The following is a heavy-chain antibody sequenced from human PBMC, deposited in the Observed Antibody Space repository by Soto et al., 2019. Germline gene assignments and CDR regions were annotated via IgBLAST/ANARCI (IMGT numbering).Heavy chain of an antibody. D-gene: IGHD3-16*01. J-gene: IGHJ4*02. CDR2: SKNKADSYTT. CDR3: TVWGLGNDFEDA. V-gene: IGHV3-72*01. Sequence: EVQLVESGGGLVQPGGSLRLSCAASGFTFSDHYMDWVRQAPGKGLEWVGRSKNKADSYTTEYAASVKGRFTISRDGSKNSLYLQMNSLKTEDTAVYYCTVWGLGNDFEDAWGQGILVSVSS. CDR1: GFTFSDHY.